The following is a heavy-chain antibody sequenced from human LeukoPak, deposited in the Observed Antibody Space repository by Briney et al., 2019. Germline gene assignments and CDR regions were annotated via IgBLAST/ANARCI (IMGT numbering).Heavy chain of an antibody. Sequence: GASVKVSCKASGYTFTSYGISWVRQAPGQGLEWMGWISAYNGNTNYAQKLQGRVTMTTDTSTSTAYMELRSLRSDDTAVYYCARAIAVAGLTTPNFDYWGQGTLVTVSS. D-gene: IGHD6-19*01. CDR1: GYTFTSYG. CDR2: ISAYNGNT. J-gene: IGHJ4*02. CDR3: ARAIAVAGLTTPNFDY. V-gene: IGHV1-18*01.